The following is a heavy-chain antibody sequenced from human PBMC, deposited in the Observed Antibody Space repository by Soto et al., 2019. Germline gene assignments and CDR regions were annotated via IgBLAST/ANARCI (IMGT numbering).Heavy chain of an antibody. CDR3: ARGRFGAYVDF. V-gene: IGHV4-59*01. CDR1: GDSMRNYY. J-gene: IGHJ4*02. D-gene: IGHD3-10*01. Sequence: QVQLQESGPGLVKPSETLSLTCTVSGDSMRNYYWSWIRQPPGKGLEWIAYIQPPAYTEFNPSLKNRVTITLDTSKNQFSLTLRSVTAADTAIYYWARGRFGAYVDFWGPGTLVAVSS. CDR2: IQPPAYT.